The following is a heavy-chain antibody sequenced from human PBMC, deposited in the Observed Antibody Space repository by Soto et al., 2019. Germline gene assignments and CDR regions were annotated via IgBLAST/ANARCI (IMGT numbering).Heavy chain of an antibody. Sequence: QVQLVQSGAEVKKPGASVKVSCKASGYTFTSYDINWVRQATGQGLEYLGWMNPNSGNTAYVQKFQGRVTMTWDTSITKAHMELSSLRSEDTAVYFCARGIKYGAYSRWFDPWGQGTLVTVSS. V-gene: IGHV1-8*01. CDR3: ARGIKYGAYSRWFDP. CDR1: GYTFTSYD. D-gene: IGHD4-17*01. J-gene: IGHJ5*02. CDR2: MNPNSGNT.